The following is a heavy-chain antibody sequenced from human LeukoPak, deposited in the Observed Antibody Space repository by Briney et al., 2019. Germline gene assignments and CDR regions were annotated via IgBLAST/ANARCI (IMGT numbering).Heavy chain of an antibody. CDR1: GFTFSNYW. Sequence: GGSLRLSCVASGFTFSNYWMTWVRQAPGKGLEWVANINQDGNEEIYVDSVKGRFTISRDNAKNSLYLQMNSVRAEDTAVFFCARIGYTSSSLDYWGQGTLVPVSS. CDR3: ARIGYTSSSLDY. D-gene: IGHD6-6*01. CDR2: INQDGNEE. V-gene: IGHV3-7*01. J-gene: IGHJ4*02.